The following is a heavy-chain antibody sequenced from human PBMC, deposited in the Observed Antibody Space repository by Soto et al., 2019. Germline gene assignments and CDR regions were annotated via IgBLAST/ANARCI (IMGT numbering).Heavy chain of an antibody. CDR3: ARVWGTMREAACYS. V-gene: IGHV1-69*13. Sequence: SGKVSCKASGGTFSSYAISWVRQAPGQGLEWMGGIIPIFGTANYAQKFQGRVTITADESTSTAYMELSSLRSEDTAVYYCARVWGTMREAACYSWGQGTRVTVSS. D-gene: IGHD3-22*01. CDR2: IIPIFGTA. J-gene: IGHJ3*02. CDR1: GGTFSSYA.